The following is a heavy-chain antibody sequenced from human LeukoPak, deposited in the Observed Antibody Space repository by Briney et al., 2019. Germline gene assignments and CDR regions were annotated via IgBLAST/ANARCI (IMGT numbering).Heavy chain of an antibody. D-gene: IGHD3-16*02. J-gene: IGHJ4*02. CDR2: IYYSGST. CDR1: GGSISSYY. Sequence: SETLSLTCTVSGGSISSYYWSWIRPPPGKGLDWIGYIYYSGSTNYNPSLKSRVTISVDTSKNQFSLKLSSVTAADTAVYYCARYVWGSYPTFEDYWGQGTLVTVSS. V-gene: IGHV4-59*01. CDR3: ARYVWGSYPTFEDY.